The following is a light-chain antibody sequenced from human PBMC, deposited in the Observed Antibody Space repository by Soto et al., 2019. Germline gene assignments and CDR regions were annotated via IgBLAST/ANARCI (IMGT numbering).Light chain of an antibody. CDR3: QQYDNWPPVT. J-gene: IGKJ5*01. V-gene: IGKV3-15*01. Sequence: EIVMTQSPATLSVSPGERATLSCRASQSFSSNLAWYQQKPGQAHRLLIYGASTRATGIPARFSGSGSGTEFTLTISSLQSEEFAVYYCQQYDNWPPVTFGQGTRLEIK. CDR2: GAS. CDR1: QSFSSN.